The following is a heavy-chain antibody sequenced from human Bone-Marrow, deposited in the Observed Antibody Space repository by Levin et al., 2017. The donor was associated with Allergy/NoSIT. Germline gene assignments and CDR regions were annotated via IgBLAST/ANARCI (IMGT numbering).Heavy chain of an antibody. Sequence: GGSLRLSCVASGLRFSDFYMAWMRQVPGRGLEWVAYISSRSTTTFFSDSVKGRFAISRDNAKNSLFLDMNILTVEDTATYFCAKLRFNPSVADFWGQGTVVTVSS. CDR2: ISSRSTTT. CDR3: AKLRFNPSVADF. J-gene: IGHJ4*02. V-gene: IGHV3-11*01. CDR1: GLRFSDFY. D-gene: IGHD2-21*01.